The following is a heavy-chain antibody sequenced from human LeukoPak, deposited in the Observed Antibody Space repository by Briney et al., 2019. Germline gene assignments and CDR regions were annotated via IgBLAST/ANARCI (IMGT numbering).Heavy chain of an antibody. CDR1: RSIFKNHA. D-gene: IGHD3-16*01. Sequence: GGSLRPSCAASRSIFKNHAMSWVRQAPGRGLKWLSIISGTADSKYYADSVKGRFTISRDNPRSTLYLEMNILRAEDTAVYYCAKADATIGGAFDTWGQGTMVIVSS. CDR3: AKADATIGGAFDT. V-gene: IGHV3-23*01. CDR2: ISGTADSK. J-gene: IGHJ3*02.